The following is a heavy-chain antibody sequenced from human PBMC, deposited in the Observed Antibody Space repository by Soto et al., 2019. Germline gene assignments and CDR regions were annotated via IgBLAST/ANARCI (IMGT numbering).Heavy chain of an antibody. Sequence: QVQLVESGGGVVQPGRSLRLSCAASGFTFSSYGMHWVRQAPGKGLEWVAVIWYDGSNKYYADSVKGRFTISRDNSKNTLDLQMNSLRAEDRAVYYCARDCIAVAANYFDYWGQGTLVTVSS. D-gene: IGHD6-19*01. CDR1: GFTFSSYG. CDR3: ARDCIAVAANYFDY. V-gene: IGHV3-33*01. CDR2: IWYDGSNK. J-gene: IGHJ4*02.